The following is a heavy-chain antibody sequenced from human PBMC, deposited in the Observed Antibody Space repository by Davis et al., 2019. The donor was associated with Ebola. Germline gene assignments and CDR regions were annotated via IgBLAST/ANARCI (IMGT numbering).Heavy chain of an antibody. CDR1: SGSFSGYY. CDR3: ARGRYYGSGSYYMNY. V-gene: IGHV4-34*01. J-gene: IGHJ4*02. Sequence: PSETLSLTCTVYSGSFSGYYWNWIRQPPGKGLEWIGEINHSGSTNYNPSLKSRVTISVDTSKNQFSLNLSSVTAADTAVYYCARGRYYGSGSYYMNYWGQGTLVTVSS. CDR2: INHSGST. D-gene: IGHD3-10*01.